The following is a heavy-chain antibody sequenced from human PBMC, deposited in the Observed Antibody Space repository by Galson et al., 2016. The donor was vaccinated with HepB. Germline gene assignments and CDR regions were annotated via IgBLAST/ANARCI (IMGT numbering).Heavy chain of an antibody. CDR3: AKVIVRDAYYYYGMDV. Sequence: SLRLSCAASGFTFNTYGMHWVRQAPGKGLEWVAVIWYDGSNKYYADSVKGRFTISRDNSKNTLYLQMNGLRAEDTAVYYCAKVIVRDAYYYYGMDVWGQGTTVTVSS. V-gene: IGHV3-33*06. CDR2: IWYDGSNK. CDR1: GFTFNTYG. D-gene: IGHD2/OR15-2a*01. J-gene: IGHJ6*02.